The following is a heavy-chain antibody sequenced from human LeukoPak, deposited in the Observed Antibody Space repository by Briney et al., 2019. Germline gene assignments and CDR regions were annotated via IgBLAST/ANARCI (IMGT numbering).Heavy chain of an antibody. Sequence: GGSLRLSCAASGFTLRSYAISWVRQAPGKGPEWVSAISRSGGSTAYADSVKGRFTISRDNSKNTLYLQMNSLRVEDTAVYYCAKDLWGFVEVAAILDYWGQGTLVTVSS. J-gene: IGHJ4*02. D-gene: IGHD2-2*02. CDR3: AKDLWGFVEVAAILDY. V-gene: IGHV3-23*01. CDR2: ISRSGGST. CDR1: GFTLRSYA.